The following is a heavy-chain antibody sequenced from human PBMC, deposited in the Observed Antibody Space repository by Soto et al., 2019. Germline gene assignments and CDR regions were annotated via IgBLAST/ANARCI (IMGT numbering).Heavy chain of an antibody. J-gene: IGHJ4*02. CDR2: IYYSGRP. D-gene: IGHD4-17*01. Sequence: QVQLQESGPGLVKPSQTLSLTCTVSGGSISSGDYYWSWIRQPPGKGLEWIGYIYYSGRPYYNPSRKSRVTISVDASKNQCSLKLSSVTAADTAVYYCARADTTVTRLGYWGQGTLVTVSS. V-gene: IGHV4-30-4*01. CDR1: GGSISSGDYY. CDR3: ARADTTVTRLGY.